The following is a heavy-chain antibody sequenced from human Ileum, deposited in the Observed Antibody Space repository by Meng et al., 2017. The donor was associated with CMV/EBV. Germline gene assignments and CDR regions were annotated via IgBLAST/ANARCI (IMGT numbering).Heavy chain of an antibody. Sequence: CTDYGASIRHDGKYWDWIRAPPGTGLGWIGKLSDRGQPDYNPSLKSRVRMHKDTSKDQFYLKVNFLTTADTGIYYCARTGPVGAAKYWGQGTLVTVSS. CDR3: ARTGPVGAAKY. CDR2: LSDRGQP. J-gene: IGHJ4*02. CDR1: GASIRHDGKY. D-gene: IGHD1-26*01. V-gene: IGHV4-39*01.